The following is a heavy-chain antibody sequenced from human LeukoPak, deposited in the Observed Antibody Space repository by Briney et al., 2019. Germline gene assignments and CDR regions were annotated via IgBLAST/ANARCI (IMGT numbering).Heavy chain of an antibody. CDR3: AKGYCISTKCFFDY. D-gene: IGHD2-2*01. CDR2: INWSSGSI. J-gene: IGHJ4*02. CDR1: GFTFDDYA. V-gene: IGHV3-9*01. Sequence: PGGSLRLSCAASGFTFDDYAMHWVRQAPGKGLEWVSGINWSSGSIDSADSVKGRFTISRDNAVNSLYLQMNSLRAEDTALYYCAKGYCISTKCFFDYWGQGTLVTVSS.